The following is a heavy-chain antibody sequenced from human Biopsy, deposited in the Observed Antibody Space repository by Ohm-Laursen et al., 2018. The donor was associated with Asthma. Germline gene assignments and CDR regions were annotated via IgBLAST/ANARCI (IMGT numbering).Heavy chain of an antibody. Sequence: DSVKVSRKTSGYTLNSAGITWVRQAPGQGLEWMGWISVYNGNTKVAQKLQDRVTMITDTSTSTAYMELRSLRSDDTAVYFCARAVDYSHYYGIDVWGQGTTVTVS. D-gene: IGHD3-10*01. CDR2: ISVYNGNT. CDR1: GYTLNSAG. J-gene: IGHJ6*02. CDR3: ARAVDYSHYYGIDV. V-gene: IGHV1-18*01.